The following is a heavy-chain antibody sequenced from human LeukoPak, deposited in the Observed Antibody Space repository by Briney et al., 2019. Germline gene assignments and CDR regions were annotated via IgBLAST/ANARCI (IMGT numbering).Heavy chain of an antibody. V-gene: IGHV1-8*01. CDR1: GYTFTNYD. CDR2: TNPNTGNT. J-gene: IGHJ4*02. D-gene: IGHD2-21*01. Sequence: ASVKVSCKASGYTFTNYDISWVRQATGQGLEWLWWTNPNTGNTGYPQKFQGRVTITTSTSTNTVYMELSGLTSEDTAIYYCAKAYCGGDCYPYFDSWGQGTPVTVSS. CDR3: AKAYCGGDCYPYFDS.